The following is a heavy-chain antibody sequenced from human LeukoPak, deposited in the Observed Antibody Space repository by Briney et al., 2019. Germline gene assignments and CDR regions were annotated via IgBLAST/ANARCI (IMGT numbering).Heavy chain of an antibody. CDR1: GGSISSGSYY. D-gene: IGHD2-2*01. V-gene: IGHV4-61*02. CDR2: IYTSGST. Sequence: SQTLSLTCTVSGGSISSGSYYWSWIRQPAGKGLKWIGRIYTSGSTNYNPSLKSRVTISVDTSKNQFSLKLSSVTAADTAVYYCARKTIVVVPAALGLNYYYYYMDVWGKGTTVTVSS. CDR3: ARKTIVVVPAALGLNYYYYYMDV. J-gene: IGHJ6*03.